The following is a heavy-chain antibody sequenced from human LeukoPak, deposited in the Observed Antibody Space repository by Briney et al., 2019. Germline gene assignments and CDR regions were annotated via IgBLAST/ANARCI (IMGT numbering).Heavy chain of an antibody. Sequence: SETLSLTCTVSGGSISSYYWSWIRQPPGKGLEWIGYIYYSGSTNYNPSLKSRVTISVDTSKNQFSLKLSSVTAADTAVYYCARQAGYSSGWLRTYTYYFDYWGQGTLVTVSS. CDR3: ARQAGYSSGWLRTYTYYFDY. D-gene: IGHD6-19*01. CDR2: IYYSGST. CDR1: GGSISSYY. J-gene: IGHJ4*02. V-gene: IGHV4-59*08.